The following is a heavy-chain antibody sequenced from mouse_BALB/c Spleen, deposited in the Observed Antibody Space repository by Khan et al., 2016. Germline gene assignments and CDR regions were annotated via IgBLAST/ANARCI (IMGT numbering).Heavy chain of an antibody. Sequence: VQLQQPGAELVKPGASVKLSCTASGFNIKDTYMHWVKQRPEQGLEWIGRIDPATGNTKYDPKFQGKATITADTSSNTAYLQLSSLTSEDTAVYYCARRETTVLDYWGQGTTLTVSS. D-gene: IGHD1-1*01. CDR2: IDPATGNT. CDR1: GFNIKDTY. CDR3: ARRETTVLDY. J-gene: IGHJ2*01. V-gene: IGHV14-3*02.